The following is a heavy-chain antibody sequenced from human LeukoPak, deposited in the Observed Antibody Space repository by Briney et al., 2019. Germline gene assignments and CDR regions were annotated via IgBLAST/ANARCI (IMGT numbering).Heavy chain of an antibody. J-gene: IGHJ4*02. CDR3: ARVSGSAAAARGYFDL. Sequence: GGSLRLSCVVSGFTFSSYAMHWVRQAPGKGLEWVAAISSGGSNKYYADSVKGRFTISRDNSKNTLYVQMDSLTTEDMALYYCARVSGSAAAARGYFDLWGQGALVTVSS. CDR1: GFTFSSYA. V-gene: IGHV3-30*04. D-gene: IGHD6-13*01. CDR2: ISSGGSNK.